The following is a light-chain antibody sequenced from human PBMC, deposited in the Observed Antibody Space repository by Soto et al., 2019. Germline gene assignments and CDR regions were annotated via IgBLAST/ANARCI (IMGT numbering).Light chain of an antibody. V-gene: IGKV4-1*01. Sequence: DIVMTQSPDSLAVFLGERATIKCQSSQSLLYSSNNKNYLAWYQQKPGQPPKLLIYWASTRESGVPDRFSGTGSGTDFTLTISSLQAEDVAVYYCQQYYSAPQTFGQGTKVEIK. CDR3: QQYYSAPQT. CDR1: QSLLYSSNNKNY. J-gene: IGKJ1*01. CDR2: WAS.